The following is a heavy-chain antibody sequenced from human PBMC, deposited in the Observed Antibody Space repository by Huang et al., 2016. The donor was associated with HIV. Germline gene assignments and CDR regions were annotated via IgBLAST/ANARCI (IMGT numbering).Heavy chain of an antibody. CDR3: ARFGKRLPMLRGGDVIGDI. V-gene: IGHV3-30-3*01. CDR1: CFNLSDYD. D-gene: IGHD3-10*01. CDR2: LADDGIDK. J-gene: IGHJ3*02. Sequence: QVQLVESGGGVVQPGRFLRLSCAASCFNLSDYDIHWVRQDAGEGLEWVALLADDGIDKCYADSVSGRFSISRDNFKNTLYLRMNGRRHEDTALYYCARFGKRLPMLRGGDVIGDIWGQGTMVIVSS.